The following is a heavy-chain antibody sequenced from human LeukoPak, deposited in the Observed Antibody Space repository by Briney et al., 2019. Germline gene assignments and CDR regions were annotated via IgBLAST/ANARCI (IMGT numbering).Heavy chain of an antibody. Sequence: PGGSLRLSCAASGFTFSSYEMNWVRQAPGKGLEWVSYISSSGSTIYYADSVKGRFTISRDNAKNSLFLQMNSLRVEDTAVYFCARDQPLAVASWGYFYYYMDVWGKGTTVTVSS. CDR3: ARDQPLAVASWGYFYYYMDV. CDR1: GFTFSSYE. CDR2: ISSSGSTI. V-gene: IGHV3-48*03. J-gene: IGHJ6*03. D-gene: IGHD2-2*01.